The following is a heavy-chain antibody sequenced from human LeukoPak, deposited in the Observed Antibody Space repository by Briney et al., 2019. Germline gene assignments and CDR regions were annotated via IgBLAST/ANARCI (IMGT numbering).Heavy chain of an antibody. CDR3: ARVRSWDSSGPYYFDY. CDR1: GFTFSDYY. J-gene: IGHJ4*02. D-gene: IGHD3-22*01. Sequence: GGSLRLSCADPGFTFSDYYMSWIRQAPGKWLEWLSYISRLSTYTNYADSVKGRFTVSRDSAKSSLFLQMNSLRAEDTAVYYCARVRSWDSSGPYYFDYWGQGTLVTVSS. V-gene: IGHV3-11*05. CDR2: ISRLSTYT.